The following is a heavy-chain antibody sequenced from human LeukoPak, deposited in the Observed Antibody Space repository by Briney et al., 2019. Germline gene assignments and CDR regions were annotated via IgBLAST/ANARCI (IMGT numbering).Heavy chain of an antibody. Sequence: GGSLRLSCAASGFTFSSYGMSWVRQAPGKGLEWVSAISGSGGSTYYADSVKGRFTISRDNAKNTLFLQINGLRAEDTAVYYCAREILAPGKTHDYWGQGTLVTVSS. CDR3: AREILAPGKTHDY. J-gene: IGHJ4*02. V-gene: IGHV3-23*01. CDR1: GFTFSSYG. CDR2: ISGSGGST.